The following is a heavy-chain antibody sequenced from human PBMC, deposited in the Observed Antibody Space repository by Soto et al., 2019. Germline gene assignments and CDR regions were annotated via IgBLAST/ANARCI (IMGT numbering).Heavy chain of an antibody. CDR3: VRFLDAFDI. CDR2: ISSSSSYI. J-gene: IGHJ3*02. Sequence: EVQLVESGGGLVKPGGSLRLSCAASGFTFSSYSMNWVRQAPGKGLEWVSSISSSSSYIYYAYSVKGRFTISRDNAKNSLYLQMNSLRAEDTAVYYCVRFLDAFDIWGQGTMVTVSS. V-gene: IGHV3-21*01. CDR1: GFTFSSYS.